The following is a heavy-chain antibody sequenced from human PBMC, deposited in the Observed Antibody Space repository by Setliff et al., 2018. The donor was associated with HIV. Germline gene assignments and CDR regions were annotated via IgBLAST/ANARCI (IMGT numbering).Heavy chain of an antibody. Sequence: SETLSLTCTVSGGSISSGNYYWSWIRQPAGKGLEWIGHISTSGSTNYTPSRMRRLTIAVDKSKSQFSLKLSSVTAADTAVYHCASADNYYYVSGAFKSGLDAFDIWGQGTMVTVSS. V-gene: IGHV4-61*09. CDR3: ASADNYYYVSGAFKSGLDAFDI. D-gene: IGHD3-22*01. CDR2: ISTSGST. CDR1: GGSISSGNYY. J-gene: IGHJ3*02.